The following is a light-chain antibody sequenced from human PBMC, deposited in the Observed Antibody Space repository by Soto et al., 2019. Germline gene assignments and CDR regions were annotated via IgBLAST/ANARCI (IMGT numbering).Light chain of an antibody. CDR3: QQYNPYYS. V-gene: IGKV1-8*01. CDR1: QGISSY. CDR2: DAS. Sequence: AIPMSQSPSSFSASTGDRVSITCRASQGISSYLAWYQQKPGKAPKLLIYDASTLQVGVPSRFSGTGSGTEFTLTISSLQPEDFATYYCQQYNPYYSFGQGTKVDIK. J-gene: IGKJ2*03.